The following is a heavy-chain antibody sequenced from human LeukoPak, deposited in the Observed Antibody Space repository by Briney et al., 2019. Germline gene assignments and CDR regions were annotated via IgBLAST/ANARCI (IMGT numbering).Heavy chain of an antibody. V-gene: IGHV4-39*01. Sequence: SETLSLTCTVSGDSISSSSYYWGWIRQPPGKGLEWIGTTYYSGSAYYNPSLVSRVSISVDTSKNQFSLKLSSVTAADTAVYYCAQSLGSSNWIGNWFDPWGQGTLVTVSS. D-gene: IGHD6-13*01. J-gene: IGHJ5*02. CDR3: AQSLGSSNWIGNWFDP. CDR2: TYYSGSA. CDR1: GDSISSSSYY.